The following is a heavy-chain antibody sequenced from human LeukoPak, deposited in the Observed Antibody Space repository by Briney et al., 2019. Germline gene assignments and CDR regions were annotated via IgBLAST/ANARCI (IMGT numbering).Heavy chain of an antibody. CDR2: IIPIFGTA. CDR3: ARGRRRPYCSSTSRYTYDPFDY. D-gene: IGHD2-2*02. CDR1: GGTFSSYA. V-gene: IGHV1-69*13. J-gene: IGHJ4*02. Sequence: SVKVSCKASGGTFSSYAISWVRQAPGQGLEWMGGIIPIFGTANYAQKFQGRVTITADESMSTAYMELCSLRSEDTAVYYCARGRRRPYCSSTSRYTYDPFDYWGQGTLVTVSS.